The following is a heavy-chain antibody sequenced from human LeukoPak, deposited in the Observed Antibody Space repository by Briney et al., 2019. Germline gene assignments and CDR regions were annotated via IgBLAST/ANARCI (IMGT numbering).Heavy chain of an antibody. D-gene: IGHD6-13*01. CDR2: IKQDGSEK. CDR3: AGRSSWDSSRDY. J-gene: IGHJ4*02. CDR1: GFTFSRYW. Sequence: GGSLGLSCAASGFTFSRYWMTWVRQAPGKGLEWVANIKQDGSEKYYVDSVKGRFTISRDNAKNSLYLQMNSLRAEDTAVYYCAGRSSWDSSRDYWGQGTLVTVSS. V-gene: IGHV3-7*01.